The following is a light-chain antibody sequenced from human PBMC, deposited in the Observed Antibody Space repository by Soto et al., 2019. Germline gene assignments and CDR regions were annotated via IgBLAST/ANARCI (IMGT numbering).Light chain of an antibody. J-gene: IGLJ1*01. CDR2: DVS. Sequence: QSALTQPRSVSGSPGQSVTISCTGTSSDVGGYNYVSWYQHHPGRAPKLMICDVSKRPLGVPDRFSGSKSGNTASLTISGLHAEDEADYYCCSYAGTYTYVFGTGTKVTVL. CDR3: CSYAGTYTYV. CDR1: SSDVGGYNY. V-gene: IGLV2-11*01.